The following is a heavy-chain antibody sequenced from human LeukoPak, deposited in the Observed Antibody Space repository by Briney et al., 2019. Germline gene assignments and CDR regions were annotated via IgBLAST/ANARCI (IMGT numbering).Heavy chain of an antibody. CDR3: ARERSSTSGYFDY. D-gene: IGHD2-2*01. CDR1: GGIFSSYA. CDR2: IIPIFGTA. Sequence: GSSVKVSCKASGGIFSSYAISWVRQAPGQGLEWMGGIIPIFGTANYAQKSQGRVTITADESTSTAYMELSSLRSEDTAVYYCARERSSTSGYFDYWGQGTLVTVSS. V-gene: IGHV1-69*01. J-gene: IGHJ4*02.